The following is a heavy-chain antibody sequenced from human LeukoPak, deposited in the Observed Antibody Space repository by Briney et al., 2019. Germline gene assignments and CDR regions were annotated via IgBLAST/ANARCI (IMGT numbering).Heavy chain of an antibody. CDR1: GGTFNSYA. V-gene: IGHV1-69*04. CDR3: ARLLGISQLDV. Sequence: SVKVSCKSSGGTFNSYAIYWVRQAPGQGLECMGRIVPIVAIANYAQKFQGRVTITADKSTSTAYLELSSLRSEDTAVYFCARLLGISQLDVWGQGTTVTVFS. D-gene: IGHD7-27*01. J-gene: IGHJ3*01. CDR2: IVPIVAIA.